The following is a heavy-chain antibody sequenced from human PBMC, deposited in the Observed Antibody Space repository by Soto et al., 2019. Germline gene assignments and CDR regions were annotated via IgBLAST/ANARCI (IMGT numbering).Heavy chain of an antibody. Sequence: QVQLQESGPGLVKPSQTLSLTCTVSGGSISSGGYYWSWIRQHPGKGLEWIGYIYYSGSTYYNPSLKSRVTIPVDTSKHQFSLKLSSVTAADTAVYYCARGEWLSPFDYWGQGTLVTVSS. J-gene: IGHJ4*02. D-gene: IGHD3-3*01. V-gene: IGHV4-31*03. CDR3: ARGEWLSPFDY. CDR1: GGSISSGGYY. CDR2: IYYSGST.